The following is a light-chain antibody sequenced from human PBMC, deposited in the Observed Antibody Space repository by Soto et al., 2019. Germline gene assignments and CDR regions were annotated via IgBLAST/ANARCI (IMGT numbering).Light chain of an antibody. CDR1: SSDIADSNY. J-gene: IGLJ1*01. CDR3: SSQRI. CDR2: EVT. V-gene: IGLV2-8*01. Sequence: QSVLTQPPSASGSPGQSVTISCTGTSSDIADSNYVSWYQQHPGKAPKLIIYEVTKRPSGVPDRFSASKSGNTASLAVSGLQAEDEADYYCSSQRIFGTGTKLTVL.